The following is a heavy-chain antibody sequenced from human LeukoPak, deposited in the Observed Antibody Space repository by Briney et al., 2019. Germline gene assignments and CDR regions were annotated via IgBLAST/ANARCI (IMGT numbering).Heavy chain of an antibody. J-gene: IGHJ4*02. CDR3: ARELAPGFVPAAPFDY. Sequence: PGGSLRLSCAASGFTFSSYAMHWVRQAPGKGLEWVAVISYDGSNKYYADSVKGRFAISRDNSKNTLYLQMNSLRAEDTVVYYCARELAPGFVPAAPFDYWGQGTLVTVSS. CDR1: GFTFSSYA. CDR2: ISYDGSNK. D-gene: IGHD2-2*01. V-gene: IGHV3-30*09.